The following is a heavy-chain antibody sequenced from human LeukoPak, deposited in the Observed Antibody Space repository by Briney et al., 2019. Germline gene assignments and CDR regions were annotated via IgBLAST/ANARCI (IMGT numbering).Heavy chain of an antibody. CDR3: AREAGGDYGDYYYYYYMDV. CDR2: VNWNGGST. Sequence: GGSLRLSCAASGFTFDDYGMSWVRQAPGKGLEWVSGVNWNGGSTGYADSVKDRFTISRDNAKNSLYLQMNSLRAEDTALYYCAREAGGDYGDYYYYYYMDVWGKGTTVTVSS. J-gene: IGHJ6*03. D-gene: IGHD4/OR15-4a*01. CDR1: GFTFDDYG. V-gene: IGHV3-20*04.